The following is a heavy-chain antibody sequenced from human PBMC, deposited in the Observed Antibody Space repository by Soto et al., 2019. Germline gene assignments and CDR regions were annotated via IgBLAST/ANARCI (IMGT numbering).Heavy chain of an antibody. J-gene: IGHJ4*02. CDR3: AKGSRSSRPYYFDY. Sequence: GGSLRLSCAASGFTFSSYGMHWVRQAPGKGLEWVSVISDGGSSTYNADSVKGRFTISRDNSKNTLYLQMNSLRAEDTAVYYCAKGSRSSRPYYFDYWGQGTPVTVSS. V-gene: IGHV3-30*18. CDR2: ISDGGSST. CDR1: GFTFSSYG. D-gene: IGHD2-2*01.